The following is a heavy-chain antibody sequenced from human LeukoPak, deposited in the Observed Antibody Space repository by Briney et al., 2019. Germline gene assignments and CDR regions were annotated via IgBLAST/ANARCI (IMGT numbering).Heavy chain of an antibody. D-gene: IGHD2-15*01. J-gene: IGHJ4*02. CDR3: ARVSPYCSGGSCYFDY. CDR2: INHSGST. V-gene: IGHV4-34*01. CDR1: GGSFRGYY. Sequence: SETLSLTCAVYGGSFRGYYWIRIRQPPGKGLEWIGEINHSGSTNYNPSLKSRVTISVDTSKNQFSLKLSSVTAADTAVYYCARVSPYCSGGSCYFDYWGQGTLVTVSS.